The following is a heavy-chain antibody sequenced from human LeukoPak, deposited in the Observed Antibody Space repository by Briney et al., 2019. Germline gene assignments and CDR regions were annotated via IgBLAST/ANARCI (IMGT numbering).Heavy chain of an antibody. J-gene: IGHJ4*02. Sequence: ASVKVSCKSSGYTFSNYGIIWVRRASGKGLEWMGWINPYNGNTNFGQKVLGRVTMTTDTSTRTVYMELRNLRSDDTAVYYCARSHSSSLRAPFGYWGQGTLVTVSS. CDR2: INPYNGNT. D-gene: IGHD2-2*01. CDR1: GYTFSNYG. CDR3: ARSHSSSLRAPFGY. V-gene: IGHV1-18*01.